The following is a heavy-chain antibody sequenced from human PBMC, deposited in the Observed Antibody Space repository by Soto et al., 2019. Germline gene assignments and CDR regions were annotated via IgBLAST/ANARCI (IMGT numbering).Heavy chain of an antibody. D-gene: IGHD1-26*01. V-gene: IGHV1-46*01. Sequence: APVNLSRKASASTFTSSYMHCVRQPHGQRLEWMGIINPSGGSTSYAQKFQGRVTMTRDTSTSTVYMELSSLRSEDTDVYYCAGDRKGRWXVWAQGTTVTVSS. CDR2: INPSGGST. CDR1: ASTFTSSY. CDR3: AGDRKGRWXV. J-gene: IGHJ6*02.